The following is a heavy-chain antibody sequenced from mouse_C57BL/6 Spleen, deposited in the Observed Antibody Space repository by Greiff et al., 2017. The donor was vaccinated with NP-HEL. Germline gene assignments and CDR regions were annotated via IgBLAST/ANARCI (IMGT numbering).Heavy chain of an antibody. CDR3: AREGGTAQAPFDY. V-gene: IGHV3-6*01. CDR1: GYSITSGYY. D-gene: IGHD3-2*02. CDR2: ISYDGSN. J-gene: IGHJ2*01. Sequence: ESGPGLVKPSQSLSLTCSVTGYSITSGYYWNWIRQFPGNKLEWMGYISYDGSNNYNPSLKNRISITRDTSKNQFFLKLNSVTTEDTATYYCAREGGTAQAPFDYWGQGTTLTVSS.